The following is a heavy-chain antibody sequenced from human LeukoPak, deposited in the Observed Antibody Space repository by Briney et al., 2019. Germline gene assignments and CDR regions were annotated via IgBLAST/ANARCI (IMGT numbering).Heavy chain of an antibody. CDR3: ARRMWFGELYYFDF. D-gene: IGHD3-10*01. V-gene: IGHV4-39*01. CDR1: GGSISSSSYY. J-gene: IGHJ4*02. CDR2: IYYSGST. Sequence: KPSETLSLTCTVSGGSISSSSYYWGWIRQPPGKGLEWIGSIYYSGSTYYNPSLKCRVTISVETSKNQFSLKLSCVTAADTAVYYCARRMWFGELYYFDFWGQGPLLTVSS.